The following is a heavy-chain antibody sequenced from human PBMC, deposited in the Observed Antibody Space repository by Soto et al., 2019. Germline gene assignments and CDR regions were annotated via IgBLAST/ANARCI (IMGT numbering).Heavy chain of an antibody. D-gene: IGHD5-12*01. CDR3: AREGPNSGYRYFES. V-gene: IGHV3-21*01. CDR1: GFSFSFYG. CDR2: ITSSSTYT. J-gene: IGHJ4*02. Sequence: EVQLVESGGGLVQPGGSLRLSCAASGFSFSFYGMNWVRQAPGKGLEWVASITSSSTYTHYADSVRGRFTISRDNAKNSLYLQLNSLRAEDTALYYCAREGPNSGYRYFESWGQGTLVTVSS.